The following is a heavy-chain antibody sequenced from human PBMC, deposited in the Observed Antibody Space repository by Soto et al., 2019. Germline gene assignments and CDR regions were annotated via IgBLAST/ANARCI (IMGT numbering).Heavy chain of an antibody. CDR1: GFTFSSYT. J-gene: IGHJ6*02. CDR2: ISVSSTYI. V-gene: IGHV3-21*01. Sequence: PGGSLRLSCAASGFTFSSYTMNWVRQAPGKGLEWVSSISVSSTYIYYADSVKGRFTISRDDAKNSLYLQMNSLRAEDTAVYYCARVYFMVRGVGYYGMDVWGQGTTVTVSS. D-gene: IGHD3-10*01. CDR3: ARVYFMVRGVGYYGMDV.